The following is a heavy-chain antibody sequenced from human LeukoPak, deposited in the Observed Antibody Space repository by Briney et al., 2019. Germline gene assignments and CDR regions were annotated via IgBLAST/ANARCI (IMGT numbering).Heavy chain of an antibody. J-gene: IGHJ4*02. D-gene: IGHD6-19*01. CDR3: ASSSSGWYKFDY. Sequence: GGSLRLSCAASGFTVSSNFMSWVRQAPGKGLEWVSAISASGGSTFYADSVKGRFTISRDNSKNTLYLQMNSLRAEDTAVYYCASSSSGWYKFDYWGQGTLVTVSS. V-gene: IGHV3-23*01. CDR2: ISASGGST. CDR1: GFTVSSNF.